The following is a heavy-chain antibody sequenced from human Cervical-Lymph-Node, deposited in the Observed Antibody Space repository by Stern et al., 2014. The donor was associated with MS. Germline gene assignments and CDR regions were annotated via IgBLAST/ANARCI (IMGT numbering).Heavy chain of an antibody. V-gene: IGHV4-59*01. CDR3: ARGAGWFDP. CDR1: GGSISSYY. CDR2: IYYSGST. J-gene: IGHJ5*02. Sequence: VQLQESGPGLVKPSETLSLTCPVSGGSISSYYWSWIRPPPGKGLGWMGYIYYSGSTHSNPSLKSRVTISVDTSKNQFSLKLSSVTAADTAVYYCARGAGWFDPWGQGTLVTVSS.